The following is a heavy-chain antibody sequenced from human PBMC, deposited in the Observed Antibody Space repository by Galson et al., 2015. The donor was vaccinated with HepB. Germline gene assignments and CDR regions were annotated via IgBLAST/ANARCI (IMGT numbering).Heavy chain of an antibody. CDR2: IWYDGSNK. CDR3: AKDGPRVAYYYYGMDV. V-gene: IGHV3-33*06. D-gene: IGHD3-10*01. CDR1: GFTFSSYG. Sequence: SLRLSCAASGFTFSSYGMHWVRQAPGKGLEWVAVIWYDGSNKYYADSVKGRFTISRDNSKNTLYLQMNSLRAEDTAVYYCAKDGPRVAYYYYGMDVWGQGTTVTVSS. J-gene: IGHJ6*02.